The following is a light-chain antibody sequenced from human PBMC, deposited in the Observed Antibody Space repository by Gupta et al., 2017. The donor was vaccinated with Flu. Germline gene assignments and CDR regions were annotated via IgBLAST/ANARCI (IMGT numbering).Light chain of an antibody. Sequence: VTLAPPAVISVSASQGRVDSDGNSYSNWFQQRPGPSPRRLIYECSYRDSGLPHRISSRGSAADFTLKISRGAAEDVGIYCCRQGGHWPWAFGQGTTVEIK. CDR1: QGRVDSDGNSY. CDR2: ECS. J-gene: IGKJ1*01. V-gene: IGKV2-30*01. CDR3: RQGGHWPWA.